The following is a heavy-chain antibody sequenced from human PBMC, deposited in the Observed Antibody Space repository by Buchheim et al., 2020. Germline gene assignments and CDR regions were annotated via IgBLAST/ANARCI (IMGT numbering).Heavy chain of an antibody. CDR3: VRDSRRPNYYGVDV. J-gene: IGHJ6*02. Sequence: QLQLQESGPGLVKPSQTLSLTCTVSGDSISSGPFYWGWIRQPAGKGLEWIGRVYTSGSIDYNPSLKSRVTISVDASKNQFSLNLASVTAADTAVYYCVRDSRRPNYYGVDVWGQGAT. CDR2: VYTSGSI. V-gene: IGHV4-61*02. CDR1: GDSISSGPFY.